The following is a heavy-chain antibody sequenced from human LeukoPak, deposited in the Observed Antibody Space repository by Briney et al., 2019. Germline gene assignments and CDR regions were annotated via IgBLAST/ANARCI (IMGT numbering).Heavy chain of an antibody. CDR2: MNPNSGNT. V-gene: IGHV1-8*02. J-gene: IGHJ6*02. CDR1: GYTFTSYG. Sequence: GASVKVSCKASGYTFTSYGISWVRQAPGQGLEWMGWMNPNSGNTGYAQKFQGRVTMTRNTSISTAYMELSSLRSEDTAVYYCARGRRKDYYYGMDVWGQGTTVTVSS. CDR3: ARGRRKDYYYGMDV.